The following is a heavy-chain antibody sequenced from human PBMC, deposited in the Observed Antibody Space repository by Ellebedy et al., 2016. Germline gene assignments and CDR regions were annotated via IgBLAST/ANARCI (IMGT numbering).Heavy chain of an antibody. CDR1: GFTFSLSG. CDR2: VSRGREA. D-gene: IGHD3-10*01. J-gene: IGHJ4*02. CDR3: ARRPGYGSGTQTPH. V-gene: IGHV3-21*06. Sequence: GESLKISXAASGFTFSLSGMTWVRQSPGKGLEWVATVSRGREAYYADPFKGRFFISRDNDLNSVFLQLNNLRVEDTAEYFCARRPGYGSGTQTPHWGQGTLVTVSS.